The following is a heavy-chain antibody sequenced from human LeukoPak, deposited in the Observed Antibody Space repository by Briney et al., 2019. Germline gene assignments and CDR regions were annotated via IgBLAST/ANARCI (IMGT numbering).Heavy chain of an antibody. J-gene: IGHJ4*02. CDR3: ARVLGIYGSGSYYRAYYFDY. V-gene: IGHV4-34*01. Sequence: PSETLSLTCAVHGGSFSGYYWSWIRQPPGKGLEWIGEINHSGSTNYNPSLKSRVTISVDTSKNQFSLKLSSVTAADTAVYYGARVLGIYGSGSYYRAYYFDYWGQGTLVTVSS. D-gene: IGHD3-10*01. CDR2: INHSGST. CDR1: GGSFSGYY.